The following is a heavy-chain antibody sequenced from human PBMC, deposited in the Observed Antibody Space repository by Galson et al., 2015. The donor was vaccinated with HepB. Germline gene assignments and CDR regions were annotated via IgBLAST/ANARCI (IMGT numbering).Heavy chain of an antibody. CDR2: IIPIFGSA. V-gene: IGHV1-69*13. CDR3: ARQYDSSGYYPY. J-gene: IGHJ4*02. Sequence: SVKVSCKASGGTFSTFTLSWLRQAPGQGLEWMGGIIPIFGSANYAQKFQGRVTITADESTSTTYMELSALRSEDTAVYYCARQYDSSGYYPYWGQGTLVTVSS. CDR1: GGTFSTFT. D-gene: IGHD3-22*01.